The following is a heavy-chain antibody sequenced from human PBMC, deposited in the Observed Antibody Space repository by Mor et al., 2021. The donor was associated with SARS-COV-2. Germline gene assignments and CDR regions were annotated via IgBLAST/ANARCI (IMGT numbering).Heavy chain of an antibody. CDR3: ARALFVFGADRHAFDI. Sequence: GRIDPIDSYSDYGPALQDHVTFSVDKSSSTASLQLSSVTAADTAVYYCARALFVFGADRHAFDIWGQGTMVTVSS. CDR2: IDPIDSYS. V-gene: IGHV5-10-1*01. D-gene: IGHD3-3*01. J-gene: IGHJ3*02.